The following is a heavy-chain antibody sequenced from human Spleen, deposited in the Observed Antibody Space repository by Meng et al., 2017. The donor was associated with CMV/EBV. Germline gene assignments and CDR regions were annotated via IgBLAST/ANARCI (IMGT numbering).Heavy chain of an antibody. Sequence: GGSLRLSCAISGFTFSAYEMDWVRQAPGKGLEWVSYMSSTGSTIYYADSVKGRFTISRDNAKNSLYLQMNSLRAEDTAVYYCARDNPYRRYGMDVWGQGTTVTVSS. CDR1: GFTFSAYE. CDR2: MSSTGSTI. CDR3: ARDNPYRRYGMDV. V-gene: IGHV3-48*03. D-gene: IGHD1-14*01. J-gene: IGHJ6*02.